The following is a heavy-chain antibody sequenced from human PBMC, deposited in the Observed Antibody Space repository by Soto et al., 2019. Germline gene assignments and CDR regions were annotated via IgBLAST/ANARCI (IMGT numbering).Heavy chain of an antibody. CDR1: GFSLTTSGVG. J-gene: IGHJ4*02. D-gene: IGHD3-3*01. V-gene: IGHV2-5*02. CDR2: IYWDADK. Sequence: QITLNESGPTVVKPAETLTLTCTFSGFSLTTSGVGVGWIRQSPGKAPEWLALIYWDADKRYSASLKSRLNIAKATSKNQVFLTMASVYPADTATYYSEHRILRTVFGLVTTTAIYLDFWCQVAPVVVSS. CDR3: EHRILRTVFGLVTTTAIYLDF.